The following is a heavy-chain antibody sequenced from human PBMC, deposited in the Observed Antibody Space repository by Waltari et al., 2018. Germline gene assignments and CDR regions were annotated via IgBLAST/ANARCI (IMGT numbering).Heavy chain of an antibody. Sequence: QLVESGGGLVKSGGFLRLSCEASGFSFNNAWMNWVRQAPGKGLEWVGRIKSEADGGTTDYAAPVKGRFTISRDDSKNTLYLQMNSLKTDDTAVYYCSTDFGALSGGYWGQGTLVTVSS. CDR3: STDFGALSGGY. CDR2: IKSEADGGTT. D-gene: IGHD3-10*01. V-gene: IGHV3-15*01. CDR1: GFSFNNAW. J-gene: IGHJ4*02.